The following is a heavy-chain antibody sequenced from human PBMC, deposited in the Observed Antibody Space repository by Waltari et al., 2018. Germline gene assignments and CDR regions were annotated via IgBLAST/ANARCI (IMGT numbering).Heavy chain of an antibody. V-gene: IGHV4-34*01. CDR2: INHSGST. J-gene: IGHJ4*02. CDR3: AREYAAAVIWGYYFDY. D-gene: IGHD6-13*01. CDR1: GGSFSGYY. Sequence: QVQLQQWGAGLLKPSETLSLTCAVYGGSFSGYYWSWIRPPPGKGLEWIGEINHSGSTNYNPSLKSRVTISVDTSKNQFSLKLSSVTAADTAVYYCAREYAAAVIWGYYFDYWGQGTLVTVSS.